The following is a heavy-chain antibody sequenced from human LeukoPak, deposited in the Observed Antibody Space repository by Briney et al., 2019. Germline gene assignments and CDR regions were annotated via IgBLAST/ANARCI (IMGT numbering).Heavy chain of an antibody. CDR3: ARWGNDYSQFDS. J-gene: IGHJ4*02. V-gene: IGHV3-23*01. CDR1: GCTFNNYA. Sequence: GGSLRLSCAASGCTFNNYAMTWVRQAPGKGLEWVSVVSGSGDNTNYADSVKGRFTISRDNSKNTLFLQMNSLRTEDTAVYFCARWGNDYSQFDSWGQGTLVTVSS. D-gene: IGHD4-11*01. CDR2: VSGSGDNT.